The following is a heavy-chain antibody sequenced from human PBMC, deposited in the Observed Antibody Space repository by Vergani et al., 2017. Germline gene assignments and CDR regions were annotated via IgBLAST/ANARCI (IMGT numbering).Heavy chain of an antibody. J-gene: IGHJ6*02. CDR1: GFTFSDFS. D-gene: IGHD2-8*01. CDR2: IGSSGPYI. CDR3: ARDCTSGGCPDNYGMDV. Sequence: VQLVESGGGLVKPGGSLRLSCAASGFTFSDFSMSWVRQAPGKELEWVAFIGSSGPYINYADSVKGRFIISRDNTNNSLFLQLRSLRAEDAAVYYCARDCTSGGCPDNYGMDVWGQGATVTVSS. V-gene: IGHV3-21*06.